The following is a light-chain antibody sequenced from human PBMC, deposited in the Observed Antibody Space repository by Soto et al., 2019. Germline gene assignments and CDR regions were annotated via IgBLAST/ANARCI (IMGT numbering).Light chain of an antibody. J-gene: IGKJ4*01. CDR1: QTVRDN. CDR2: GAT. Sequence: EVVMTQSPATLSVSPGERATLSCRASQTVRDNLGCYQQKPGQPPRLLIYGATTRATGIPARFSGSGSGTEFTLTISSLQSEDFAVYYCQQYNNWPLTFGGGTKVDIK. CDR3: QQYNNWPLT. V-gene: IGKV3D-15*01.